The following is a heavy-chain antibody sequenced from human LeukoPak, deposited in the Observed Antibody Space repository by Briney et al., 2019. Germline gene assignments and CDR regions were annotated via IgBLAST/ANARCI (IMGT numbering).Heavy chain of an antibody. Sequence: ASVKVSCKASGYTFTNYYMHWVRQAPGQGLECIGIITPNGGSTTYAQKLQGRVTMSMYTSTSTVYMELTSLTSEDTAVYYCARGLYYFDYWGQGSLVTVSA. CDR1: GYTFTNYY. CDR2: ITPNGGST. CDR3: ARGLYYFDY. J-gene: IGHJ4*02. V-gene: IGHV1-46*01.